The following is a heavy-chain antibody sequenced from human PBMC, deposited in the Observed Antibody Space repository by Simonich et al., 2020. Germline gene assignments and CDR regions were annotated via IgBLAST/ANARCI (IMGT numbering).Heavy chain of an antibody. V-gene: IGHV4-39*01. Sequence: QLQLQESGPGLVKPSETLSITCTVSGGSISRSSYYWGWVRQPPGKGLAWIGSIYYSGSTYYDPSLKSRVTISVDTSKTQFSLKLSSVTAADTAVYYCARHAGFAFDIWGQGTMVTVSS. CDR1: GGSISRSSYY. CDR3: ARHAGFAFDI. CDR2: IYYSGST. D-gene: IGHD6-13*01. J-gene: IGHJ3*02.